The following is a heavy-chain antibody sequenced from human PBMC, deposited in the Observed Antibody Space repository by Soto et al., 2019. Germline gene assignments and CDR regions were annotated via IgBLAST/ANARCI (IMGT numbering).Heavy chain of an antibody. J-gene: IGHJ4*02. V-gene: IGHV1-18*01. CDR3: ARDLGYCSGGTCLEIDY. Sequence: ASVKVSCKASGYTFTSYGISWVRQAPGQGLEWMGWISAYNGNTNYAQKLQGRVTMTTDTSTSTAYMELRSLRSDDTAVYYCARDLGYCSGGTCLEIDYWGQGTLVTVSS. CDR1: GYTFTSYG. D-gene: IGHD2-15*01. CDR2: ISAYNGNT.